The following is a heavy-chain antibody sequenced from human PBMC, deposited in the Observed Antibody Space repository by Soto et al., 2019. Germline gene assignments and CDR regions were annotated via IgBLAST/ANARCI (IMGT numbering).Heavy chain of an antibody. CDR1: GFIFTNFW. Sequence: GGSLRLSCEASGFIFTNFWIHWVRQVPGKGLVWVSRIDTSGSSTSYADSVKGRFTISRDNAKNTVSLQMNSLRAEDTGVYYCAKDSWYFDLWSQGSLVTVPS. V-gene: IGHV3-74*01. CDR2: IDTSGSST. CDR3: AKDSWYFDL. D-gene: IGHD6-13*01. J-gene: IGHJ4*02.